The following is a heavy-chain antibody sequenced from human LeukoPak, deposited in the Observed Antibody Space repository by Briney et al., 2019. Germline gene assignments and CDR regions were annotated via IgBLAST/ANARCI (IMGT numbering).Heavy chain of an antibody. D-gene: IGHD3-22*01. CDR1: GFFITNNNY. V-gene: IGHV4-38-2*02. Sequence: SETLSLTCTVSGFFITNNNYWGWIRRSPGKGLEWMGSIHHSGSRFESGSTHYNPSLRGRITVSADPSKNQFSLTLTSVTAADTAVYFCARNASSGFFEDWSQGSLVTVSS. CDR2: IHHSGSRFESGST. J-gene: IGHJ4*02. CDR3: ARNASSGFFED.